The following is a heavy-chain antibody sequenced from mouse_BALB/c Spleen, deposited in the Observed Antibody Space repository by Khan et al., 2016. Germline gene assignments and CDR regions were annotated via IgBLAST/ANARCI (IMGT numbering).Heavy chain of an antibody. CDR1: GYSITSGYA. J-gene: IGHJ2*01. CDR3: ARGNYYGYYFDY. V-gene: IGHV3-2*02. D-gene: IGHD1-1*01. Sequence: EVELVESGPGLVKPSQSLSLTCTVTGYSITSGYAWNWIRQFPGNKMEWTGYISYSGGTSYNPSHKSRISITRDTSKNQFFLLLNSVTTEDTATYYCARGNYYGYYFDYWGQGTPLTVSS. CDR2: ISYSGGT.